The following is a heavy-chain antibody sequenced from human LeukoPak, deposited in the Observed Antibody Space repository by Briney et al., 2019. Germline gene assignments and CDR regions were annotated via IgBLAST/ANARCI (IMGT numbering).Heavy chain of an antibody. CDR1: GFTFSSYA. J-gene: IGHJ4*02. CDR2: ISGSGGST. CDR3: AKATWTSVGIAVAGTDY. Sequence: PGGSLRLSCAASGFTFSSYATSWVRQAPGKGLEWVSSISGSGGSTDYADSVKGRFTISRDNSKNTLYLQMNSLRAEDTAVYYCAKATWTSVGIAVAGTDYWGQGTLVTVSS. V-gene: IGHV3-23*01. D-gene: IGHD6-19*01.